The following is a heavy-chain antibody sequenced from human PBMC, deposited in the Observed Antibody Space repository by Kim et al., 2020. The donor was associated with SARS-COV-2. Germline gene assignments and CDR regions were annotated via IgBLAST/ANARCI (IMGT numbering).Heavy chain of an antibody. V-gene: IGHV3-9*01. CDR3: AKDNGLGEIFGAVYFDY. Sequence: VKGRFTISTGDAKNSLYLQMNSLRAEDTAVYYCAKDNGLGEIFGAVYFDYWGQGTLVTVSS. J-gene: IGHJ4*02. D-gene: IGHD3-3*01.